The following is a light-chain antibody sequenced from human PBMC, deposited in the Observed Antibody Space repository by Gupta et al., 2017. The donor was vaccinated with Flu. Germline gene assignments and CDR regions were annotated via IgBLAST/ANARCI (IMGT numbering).Light chain of an antibody. CDR1: QSVSSSN. CDR2: DAS. CDR3: QQEDCSPWT. V-gene: IGKV3-20*01. J-gene: IGKJ1*01. Sequence: TLSLSPGERATLSCRTSQSVSSSNLAWYQQKPGQAPRLLIYDASTRATGIPDRFSDSGSGTVFTLTISRLEPEDFAMYYCQQEDCSPWTFGQGTKVEIK.